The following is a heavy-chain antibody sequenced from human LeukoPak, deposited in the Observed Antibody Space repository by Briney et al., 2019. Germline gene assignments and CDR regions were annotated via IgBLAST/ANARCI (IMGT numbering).Heavy chain of an antibody. CDR2: IYYSGST. J-gene: IGHJ3*02. CDR3: ARGSGVVWFGGIGAFDI. D-gene: IGHD3-10*01. V-gene: IGHV4-39*07. CDR1: GGSISSSSYY. Sequence: SETLSLTCTVSGGSISSSSYYWGWIRQPPGKGLEWIGSIYYSGSTYYNPSLKSRVTISVDTSKNQFSLKLSSVTAADTAVYYCARGSGVVWFGGIGAFDIWGQGTMVTVSS.